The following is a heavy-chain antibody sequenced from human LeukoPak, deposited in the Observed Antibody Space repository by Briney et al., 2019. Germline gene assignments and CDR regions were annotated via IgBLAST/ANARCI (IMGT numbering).Heavy chain of an antibody. CDR1: GGSISSGGYY. V-gene: IGHV4-31*03. CDR3: ARSNRLGYCSSTSCYISQYYYYGMDV. D-gene: IGHD2-2*02. Sequence: SQTLSLTCTVSGGSISSGGYYWSWIRQHPGKGLEWIGYIYYSGSTYYNPSLKSRVTISVDTSKNQFSLKLSSVTAADTAVYYCARSNRLGYCSSTSCYISQYYYYGMDVWGQGTTVTVSS. J-gene: IGHJ6*02. CDR2: IYYSGST.